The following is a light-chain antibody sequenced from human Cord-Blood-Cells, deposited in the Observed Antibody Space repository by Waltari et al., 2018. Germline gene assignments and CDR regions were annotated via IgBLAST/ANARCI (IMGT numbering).Light chain of an antibody. J-gene: IGKJ3*01. Sequence: VLTQPPSVSGAPGQRATINCKSSQSVLYSSNNKNYLAWYQQKPGQPPKLLIYWASTRESGVPNRFSGSGSGTDFTLTISSLQAEDVAVYYCQQYYSTPLTFGPGTKVDIK. CDR2: WAS. CDR1: QSVLYSSNNKNY. V-gene: IGKV4-1*01. CDR3: QQYYSTPLT.